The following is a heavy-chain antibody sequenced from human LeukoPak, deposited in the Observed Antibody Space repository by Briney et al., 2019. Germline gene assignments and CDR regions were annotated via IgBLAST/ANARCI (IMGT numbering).Heavy chain of an antibody. V-gene: IGHV1-2*02. CDR2: INPNSGGT. D-gene: IGHD2-2*01. CDR1: GYTFTGYY. J-gene: IGHJ4*02. Sequence: ASVKVSCKASGYTFTGYYMHWVRQAPGQGLEWMGWINPNSGGTNYAQKFQGRVTMTRDTSISTAYMELSRLRSDDTAVYYCTRVRRYWGSNYFDYWGQGTLVTVSS. CDR3: TRVRRYWGSNYFDY.